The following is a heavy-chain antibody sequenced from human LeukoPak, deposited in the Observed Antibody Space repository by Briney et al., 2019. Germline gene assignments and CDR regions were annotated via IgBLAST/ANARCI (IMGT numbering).Heavy chain of an antibody. Sequence: PGGSLRLSCAASGFTFSSYAIGWVRQAPGKGLEWVSAIGASGSSTYYAGSVKGRFTISRDNSKNTLFLQMNSLRAEDTALYYCAKEVPGAFDIWGQGTMVTVSS. V-gene: IGHV3-23*01. CDR3: AKEVPGAFDI. J-gene: IGHJ3*02. D-gene: IGHD3-10*01. CDR1: GFTFSSYA. CDR2: IGASGSST.